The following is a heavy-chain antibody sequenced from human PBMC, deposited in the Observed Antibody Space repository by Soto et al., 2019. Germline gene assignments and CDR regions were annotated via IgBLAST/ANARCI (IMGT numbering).Heavy chain of an antibody. CDR2: ISGYNNNK. V-gene: IGHV1-18*01. J-gene: IGHJ4*02. CDR1: GYTFTSYG. D-gene: IGHD6-13*01. Sequence: QIPLVQSGTEVREPGASVKVSCQASGYTFTSYGIIWVRQAPGQGLELMGWISGYNNNKNYAQKYQARVTMTTDTSTKPAYMELRSLRSDDTAVYYCARVGAIAPAEGDYWGQGTLVTVSS. CDR3: ARVGAIAPAEGDY.